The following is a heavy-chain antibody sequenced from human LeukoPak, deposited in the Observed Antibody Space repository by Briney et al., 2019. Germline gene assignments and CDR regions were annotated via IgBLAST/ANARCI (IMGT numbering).Heavy chain of an antibody. J-gene: IGHJ4*02. V-gene: IGHV4-59*12. CDR2: IYYSGST. CDR3: ARKASHFSYGLRAIDY. CDR1: GGSISSYY. Sequence: SETLSLTCTVSGGSISSYYWSWIRQPPGKGLEWIGYIYYSGSTNYNPSLKSRVTISVDTSKNHFSLKLNSMTAADTAVYYCARKASHFSYGLRAIDYWGQGNLVTVSS. D-gene: IGHD5-18*01.